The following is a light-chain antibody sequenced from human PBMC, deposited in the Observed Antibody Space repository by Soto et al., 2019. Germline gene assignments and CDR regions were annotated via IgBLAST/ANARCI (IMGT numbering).Light chain of an antibody. CDR1: QRIATW. V-gene: IGKV1-5*03. CDR3: QQYNGYSRT. J-gene: IGKJ1*01. CDR2: KAS. Sequence: DTQRTKFPSSLSASVGDRVNITCRASQRIATWLAWYQQKPGKAPKLLISKASTLETGVPSRFSGSGSGTELTLTISSLQPDDFATYYCQQYNGYSRTFGQGTKVEIK.